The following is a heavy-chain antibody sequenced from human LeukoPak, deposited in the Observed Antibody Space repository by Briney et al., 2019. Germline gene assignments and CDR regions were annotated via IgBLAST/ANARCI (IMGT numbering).Heavy chain of an antibody. D-gene: IGHD6-19*01. CDR2: IPYDGSNK. CDR1: GFTFSSYA. J-gene: IGHJ4*02. Sequence: GGSLRLSCAASGFTFSSYAMHWVRQAPGKGLEWVAVIPYDGSNKYYADSVKGRFTISRDNSKNTLYLQMNSLRAEDTAVYYCARDSGIAVVPSYFDYWGQGTLVTVSS. CDR3: ARDSGIAVVPSYFDY. V-gene: IGHV3-30-3*01.